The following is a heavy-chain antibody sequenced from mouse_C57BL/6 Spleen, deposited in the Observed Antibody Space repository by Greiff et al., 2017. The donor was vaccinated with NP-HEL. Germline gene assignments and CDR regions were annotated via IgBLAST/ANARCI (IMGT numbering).Heavy chain of an antibody. CDR3: ARWYYGSSYNYAMDY. CDR2: IYPGDGDT. CDR1: GYAFSSYW. D-gene: IGHD1-1*01. J-gene: IGHJ4*01. V-gene: IGHV1-80*01. Sequence: VQLQQSGAELVKPGASVKISCKASGYAFSSYWMNWVKQRPGKGLEWIGQIYPGDGDTNYNGKFKGKATLTSDKSSSTAYMQLSSLTSDDSAVYFCARWYYGSSYNYAMDYWGQGTSVTVSS.